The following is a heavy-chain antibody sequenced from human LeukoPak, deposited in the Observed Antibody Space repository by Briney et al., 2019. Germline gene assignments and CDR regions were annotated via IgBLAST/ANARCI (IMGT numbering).Heavy chain of an antibody. D-gene: IGHD3-3*01. CDR1: GGSITSHS. V-gene: IGHV4-59*08. CDR3: ARHKIASYDFWSGYYYFDY. Sequence: MASETLSLTCNVSGGSITSHSWNWIRQSPGKGLEWIGYSYYSGTTNYSPSLKSRVTISVDTSKNQFSLKLSSVTAADTAVYYCARHKIASYDFWSGYYYFDYWGQGTLVTVSS. CDR2: SYYSGTT. J-gene: IGHJ4*02.